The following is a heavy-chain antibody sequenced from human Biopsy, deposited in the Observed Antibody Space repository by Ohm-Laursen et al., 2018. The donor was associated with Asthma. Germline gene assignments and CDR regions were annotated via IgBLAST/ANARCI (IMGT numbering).Heavy chain of an antibody. Sequence: ASVKVSCTIYGYSLTDLSMHWVRQAPGQGIEWLGGHDHEEGGTVNARRFQGRVTMTEDTSTDTAYMELSSLSSDDTAVYYCASDFPKDYVRYNFQFWGQGTLVTVSP. CDR2: HDHEEGGT. J-gene: IGHJ4*02. D-gene: IGHD4-17*01. CDR1: GYSLTDLS. CDR3: ASDFPKDYVRYNFQF. V-gene: IGHV1-24*01.